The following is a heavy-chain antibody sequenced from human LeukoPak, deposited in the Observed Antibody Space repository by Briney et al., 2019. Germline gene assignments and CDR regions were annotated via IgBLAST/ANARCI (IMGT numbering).Heavy chain of an antibody. CDR2: INDDGSDT. CDR1: GFTFKLYL. J-gene: IGHJ4*02. CDR3: AKASIAAAGEPSHHDY. V-gene: IGHV3-74*01. D-gene: IGHD6-13*01. Sequence: GGSLRLSCAASGFTFKLYLMHWVRQVPGTRPVWVARINDDGSDTIYADTVRGRFTISTDDAKNTVYLQMNNLRAEDTAVYYCAKASIAAAGEPSHHDYWGQGTLVTASS.